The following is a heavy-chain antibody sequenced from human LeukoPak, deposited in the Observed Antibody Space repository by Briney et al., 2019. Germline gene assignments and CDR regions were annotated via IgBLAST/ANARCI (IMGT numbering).Heavy chain of an antibody. Sequence: GGSLRLSCAASGFTFRDYTMNWVRQAPGRGLEWVSAISKSGTYIKYADSVKGRFTVSRDNAKNSLFLQMNSLRVEDTAVYFCAREVLIVVEPAANTIDYWGQGTRVTVSS. V-gene: IGHV3-21*01. CDR1: GFTFRDYT. CDR3: AREVLIVVEPAANTIDY. D-gene: IGHD2-2*01. J-gene: IGHJ4*02. CDR2: ISKSGTYI.